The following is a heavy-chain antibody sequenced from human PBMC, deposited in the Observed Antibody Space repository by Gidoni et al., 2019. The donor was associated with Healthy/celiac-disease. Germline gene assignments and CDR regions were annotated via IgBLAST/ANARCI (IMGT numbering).Heavy chain of an antibody. CDR1: GFPFSSYG. D-gene: IGHD3-22*01. V-gene: IGHV3-30*18. J-gene: IGHJ4*02. CDR2: ISYDGSNK. Sequence: QVQLVESGGGVVQPGRSLRLSWAASGFPFSSYGIHWVRHAPGKGLEWVAVISYDGSNKYYADSVKGRFTISRDNSKNTLYLQMNSLRAEDTAVYYCAKDLNHYDSSDGGDYWGQGTLVTVSS. CDR3: AKDLNHYDSSDGGDY.